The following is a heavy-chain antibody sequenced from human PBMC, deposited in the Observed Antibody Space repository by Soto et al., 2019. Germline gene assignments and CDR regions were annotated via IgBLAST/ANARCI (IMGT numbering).Heavy chain of an antibody. V-gene: IGHV4-34*01. CDR2: INHSGST. Sequence: PSETLSLTCAVDGGSFSGYYWSWIRQPPGKGLEWIGEINHSGSTNYNPSLKSRVTISVDTSNNQLSLKLSSVTAADTAVYYCARHYGYYSHYMDVWTKGTTVTVSS. CDR1: GGSFSGYY. J-gene: IGHJ6*03. CDR3: ARHYGYYSHYMDV. D-gene: IGHD3-16*01.